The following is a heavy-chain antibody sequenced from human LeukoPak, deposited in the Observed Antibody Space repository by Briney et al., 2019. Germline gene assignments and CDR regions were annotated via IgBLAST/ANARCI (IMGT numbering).Heavy chain of an antibody. J-gene: IGHJ4*02. V-gene: IGHV4-38-2*02. CDR1: GYSISSGYY. D-gene: IGHD3-10*01. CDR3: ARCYGSGSYFLR. Sequence: PSETLSLTCTVSGYSISSGYYWGWIRQPPGKGLEWIGSIYHSGSTYYNPSLKSRVPISVDTSKNQFSLKLSSVTAADTAVYYCARCYGSGSYFLRWGQGTLVTVSS. CDR2: IYHSGST.